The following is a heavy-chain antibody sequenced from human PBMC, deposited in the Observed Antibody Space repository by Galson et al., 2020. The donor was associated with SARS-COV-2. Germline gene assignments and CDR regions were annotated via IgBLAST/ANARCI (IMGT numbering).Heavy chain of an antibody. Sequence: SETLSLTCTVSGYSINSGYFWGWIRQPPGKGLEWIGSIFYSGSTFYNPSLESRVTISRDTSKNQFSLKLSSVTAADTAVYYCAREMAYRTSGSGTTDYFDYWGQGTLVAGSS. D-gene: IGHD3-10*01. CDR1: GYSINSGYF. CDR3: AREMAYRTSGSGTTDYFDY. J-gene: IGHJ4*02. V-gene: IGHV4-38-2*02. CDR2: IFYSGST.